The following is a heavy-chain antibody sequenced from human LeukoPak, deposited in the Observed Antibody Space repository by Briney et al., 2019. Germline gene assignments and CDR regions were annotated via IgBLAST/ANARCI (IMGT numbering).Heavy chain of an antibody. Sequence: GGSLRLSCAASGFTFSSYEMNWVRQAPGKGLEWVSYISSSGSTIYYADSVKGRFTISRDNAKNSLYLQMNSLRAEDTAVYYCAREGSCHFDYWGQGTLVTVSS. CDR1: GFTFSSYE. CDR2: ISSSGSTI. D-gene: IGHD1-26*01. CDR3: AREGSCHFDY. J-gene: IGHJ4*02. V-gene: IGHV3-48*03.